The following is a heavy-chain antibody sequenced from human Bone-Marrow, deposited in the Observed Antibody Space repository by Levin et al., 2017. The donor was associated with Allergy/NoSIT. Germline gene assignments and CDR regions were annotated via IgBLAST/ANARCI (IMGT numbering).Heavy chain of an antibody. V-gene: IGHV1-69*01. Sequence: KISCKASGGTFGSFGISWVRQAPGQGLEWMGGIIPLFDTINYAQRFQDRVRITADESTSTAYMELSSLRSDDTAVYYCARDRERMREWSSGYGLDVWGQGTTVTVSS. CDR2: IIPLFDTI. CDR3: ARDRERMREWSSGYGLDV. D-gene: IGHD2-8*01. CDR1: GGTFGSFG. J-gene: IGHJ6*02.